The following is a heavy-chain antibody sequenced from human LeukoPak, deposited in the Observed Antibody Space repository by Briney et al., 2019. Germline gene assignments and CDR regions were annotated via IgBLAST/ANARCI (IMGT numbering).Heavy chain of an antibody. V-gene: IGHV3-30*18. CDR2: ISYDGSNK. J-gene: IGHJ3*02. Sequence: GRSLRLSCAASGFTFSSYGMHWVRQAPGKGLEWVAVISYDGSNKYYADSVKGRFTISRDNSKNTLYLQMNSLRAEDTAVYYCAKDRTDYYYGSGSYRPDAFDIWGQGTMVTVSS. D-gene: IGHD3-10*01. CDR1: GFTFSSYG. CDR3: AKDRTDYYYGSGSYRPDAFDI.